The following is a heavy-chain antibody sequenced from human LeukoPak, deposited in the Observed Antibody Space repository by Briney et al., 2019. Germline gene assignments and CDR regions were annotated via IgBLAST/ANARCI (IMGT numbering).Heavy chain of an antibody. J-gene: IGHJ4*02. CDR2: IYYSGST. V-gene: IGHV4-39*01. Sequence: SETLSLTCTVSGGSISSNSYYWGWIRQPPGKGLEWIGSIYYSGSTDYNPSLKSRVTISVDTSKNQFSLKLSSVTAADTAVYYCARSLGYCSGGTCYSFDYWGQGTLGTASS. CDR3: ARSLGYCSGGTCYSFDY. D-gene: IGHD2-15*01. CDR1: GGSISSNSYY.